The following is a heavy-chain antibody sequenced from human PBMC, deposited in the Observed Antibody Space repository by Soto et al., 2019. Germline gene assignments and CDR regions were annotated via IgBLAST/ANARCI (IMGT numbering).Heavy chain of an antibody. J-gene: IGHJ2*01. CDR2: IYHSGST. Sequence: QLQLQESGSGLVKPSQTLSLTCAVSGGSISSGGYSWSWIRQPPGKGLEWIGYIYHSGSTYYNPSLKSRXLIXVXRSKHQFSLQLSSVTAADTAVYYCARVKPTDWYFDLWGRGTLVTVSS. V-gene: IGHV4-30-2*01. CDR1: GGSISSGGYS. CDR3: ARVKPTDWYFDL. D-gene: IGHD4-17*01.